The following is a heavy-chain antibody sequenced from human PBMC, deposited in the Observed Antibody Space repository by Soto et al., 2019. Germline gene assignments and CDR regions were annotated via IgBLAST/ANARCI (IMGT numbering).Heavy chain of an antibody. V-gene: IGHV1-2*02. Sequence: ASVKVSCKASGYTFTDYYMHWVRQAPGQGLEWMGWINPNSGATNYAQKFQGRITMTRDTSITTAYMEMSGLRSDDTADTAIYYCARSLKRADAFDIWGQGTMVTVSS. CDR2: INPNSGAT. CDR1: GYTFTDYY. J-gene: IGHJ3*02. CDR3: ARSLKRADAFDI.